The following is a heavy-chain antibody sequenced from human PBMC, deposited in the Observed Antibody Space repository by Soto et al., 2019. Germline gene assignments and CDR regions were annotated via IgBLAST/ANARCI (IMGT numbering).Heavy chain of an antibody. Sequence: VQLVESGGGLVQPGGSLRLSCAASGFTFSSYGMHWVRQAPGKGLDWVAVIWFDGSNKYYADSVKGRFTISRDNSKNTLYLQMNSLRVEDTAVYFCARGSAMDGLDYWGQGTLVTVSS. D-gene: IGHD5-18*01. V-gene: IGHV3-33*08. CDR2: IWFDGSNK. J-gene: IGHJ4*02. CDR1: GFTFSSYG. CDR3: ARGSAMDGLDY.